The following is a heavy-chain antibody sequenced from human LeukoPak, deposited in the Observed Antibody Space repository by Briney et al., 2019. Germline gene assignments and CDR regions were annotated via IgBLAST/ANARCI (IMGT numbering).Heavy chain of an antibody. Sequence: GGSLRLSCAASGFTVSSNYMSWVRQAPEKGLEWVSVIYSVGTTYYADSVRGRFTISRDNSKNTLYLQMNSLRAEDTAVYYCARPPGRTGAFDIWGQGTMVTVSS. V-gene: IGHV3-53*01. CDR1: GFTVSSNY. J-gene: IGHJ3*02. D-gene: IGHD3-10*01. CDR2: IYSVGTT. CDR3: ARPPGRTGAFDI.